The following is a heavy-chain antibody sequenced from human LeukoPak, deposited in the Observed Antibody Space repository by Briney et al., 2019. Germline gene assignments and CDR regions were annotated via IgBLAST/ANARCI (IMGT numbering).Heavy chain of an antibody. V-gene: IGHV1-69*13. CDR1: GGTFSSYA. D-gene: IGHD1-7*01. J-gene: IGHJ6*03. CDR3: AKGRGLELLYYYYMDV. CDR2: IIPIFGTA. Sequence: EASVKVSCKASGGTFSSYAISWVRQAPGQGLEWMGGIIPIFGTANYAQKFQGRVTITADESTSTAYMELSSLRSEDTAVYYCAKGRGLELLYYYYMDVWGKGTTVTVSS.